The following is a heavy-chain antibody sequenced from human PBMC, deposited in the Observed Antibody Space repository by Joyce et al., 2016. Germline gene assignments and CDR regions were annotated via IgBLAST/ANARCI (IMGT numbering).Heavy chain of an antibody. D-gene: IGHD1-26*01. CDR3: ATYSYSNAFEI. CDR2: ISSSSSNI. V-gene: IGHV3-48*01. J-gene: IGHJ3*02. CDR1: GFTFSSYS. Sequence: EVQLVESGGGLVQPGGSLRLSCAASGFTFSSYSLNWVRQAPGKGREWVSYISSSSSNIYHADSVKGRFTISRDNAENSLYLQMNSLRAEDTAVYYCATYSYSNAFEIWGQGTMVTVSS.